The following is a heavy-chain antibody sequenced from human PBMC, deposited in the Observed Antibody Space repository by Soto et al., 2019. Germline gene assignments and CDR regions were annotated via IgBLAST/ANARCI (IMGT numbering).Heavy chain of an antibody. V-gene: IGHV3-30-3*01. CDR3: ARENCGGDRYLDY. CDR1: GFTFSSYA. CDR2: ISYDGSNK. J-gene: IGHJ4*02. D-gene: IGHD2-21*02. Sequence: QVQLVESGGGVVQPGRSLRLSCAASGFTFSSYAMHWVRQAPGKGLEWVAVISYDGSNKYYADSVKGRFTISRDNSKNTLYLQMNSLRAEDTAVYYCARENCGGDRYLDYWGQGTLVTVSS.